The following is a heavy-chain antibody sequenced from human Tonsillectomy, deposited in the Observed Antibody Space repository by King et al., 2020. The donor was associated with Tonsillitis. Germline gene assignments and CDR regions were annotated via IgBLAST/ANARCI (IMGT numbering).Heavy chain of an antibody. CDR1: GYTFSSYG. CDR2: ISVYSGNT. CDR3: ARDDIVVVLPDTRNEYMDV. J-gene: IGHJ6*03. D-gene: IGHD2-15*01. Sequence: QLVQSGTEVKKPGASVKVSCKASGYTFSSYGISWVRQAPGQGLEWMGWISVYSGNTNYAQKFQGRITMTTDTSTSTAYMELRSLRSDDTAVYYCARDDIVVVLPDTRNEYMDVWGTGTTVTVSS. V-gene: IGHV1-18*01.